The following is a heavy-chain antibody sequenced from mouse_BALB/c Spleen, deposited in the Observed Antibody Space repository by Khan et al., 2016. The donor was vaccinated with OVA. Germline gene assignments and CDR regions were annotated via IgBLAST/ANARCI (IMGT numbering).Heavy chain of an antibody. J-gene: IGHJ2*01. Sequence: EVKLEESGPGLVKPSQSLSLTCTVTGYSITSGYAWNWIRQFPGNKLEWMGYISYSGVTSYPPSLKSRISITRETSKNQFFLQLNSVTTEDTATYYCARGNYYGYYFDYWGQGTTLTVSS. V-gene: IGHV3-2*02. D-gene: IGHD1-1*01. CDR2: ISYSGVT. CDR3: ARGNYYGYYFDY. CDR1: GYSITSGYA.